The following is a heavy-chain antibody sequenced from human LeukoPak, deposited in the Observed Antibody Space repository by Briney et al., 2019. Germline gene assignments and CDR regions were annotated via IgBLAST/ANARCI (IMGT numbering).Heavy chain of an antibody. CDR1: GFSLSTSGMC. V-gene: IGHV2-70*11. D-gene: IGHD1-26*01. CDR2: IDWDVDK. CDR3: ARIIVGATGGFDP. Sequence: SGPALVKPTQTLTLTCSFPGFSLSTSGMCVSCILQPPRKALELLARIDWDVDKSYHPSLKTSLTLSQHTAKNHEVLTITNMDPVDTATYYCARIIVGATGGFDPWGQGTLVTVSS. J-gene: IGHJ5*02.